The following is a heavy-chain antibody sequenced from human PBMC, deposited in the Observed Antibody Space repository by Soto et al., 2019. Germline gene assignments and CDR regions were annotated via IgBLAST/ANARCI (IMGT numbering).Heavy chain of an antibody. CDR1: GGTFSSYA. J-gene: IGHJ4*02. CDR2: IIPIFGTA. D-gene: IGHD5-12*01. V-gene: IGHV1-69*12. Sequence: QVQLVQSGAEVKKPGSSVKVSCKASGGTFSSYAISWVRQAPGQGLEWMGGIIPIFGTANYAQKFQGRVTITADESXSXXYMERSSLRSEDTAVYYCARERGYSGYDDPGQFDYWGQGTLVTVSS. CDR3: ARERGYSGYDDPGQFDY.